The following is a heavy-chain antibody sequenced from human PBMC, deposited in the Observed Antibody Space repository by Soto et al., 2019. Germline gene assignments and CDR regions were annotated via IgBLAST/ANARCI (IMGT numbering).Heavy chain of an antibody. Sequence: GGSLRLSCTASGFTFGDYAMSWFRQAPGKGLEWVGFIRSKAYGGTTEYAASVKGRFTISRDDSKSIAYLQMNSLKTEDTAVYYCTRARGEYCSSTSCYASYYYYYMDVWGKGTTVTVSS. J-gene: IGHJ6*03. CDR3: TRARGEYCSSTSCYASYYYYYMDV. CDR1: GFTFGDYA. V-gene: IGHV3-49*03. CDR2: IRSKAYGGTT. D-gene: IGHD2-2*01.